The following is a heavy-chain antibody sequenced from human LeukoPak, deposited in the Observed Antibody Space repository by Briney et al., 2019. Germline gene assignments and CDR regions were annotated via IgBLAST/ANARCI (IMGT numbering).Heavy chain of an antibody. CDR3: ARGDCSGGSCFLPEYFQH. V-gene: IGHV1-18*01. D-gene: IGHD2-15*01. J-gene: IGHJ1*01. CDR2: ISAYNGDT. Sequence: ASVTVSFTSSGYTLTIFSVSWVRQAPGQGLEWMGWISAYNGDTNYAQKLQGRVTMTTDTSTNTAYMELRSLRSDDTAVYYCARGDCSGGSCFLPEYFQHWGQGTLVTVSS. CDR1: GYTLTIFS.